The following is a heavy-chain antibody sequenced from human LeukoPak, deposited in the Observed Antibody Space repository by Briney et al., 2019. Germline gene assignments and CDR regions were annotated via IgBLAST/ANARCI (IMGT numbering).Heavy chain of an antibody. V-gene: IGHV3-66*02. CDR2: IYSGGST. J-gene: IGHJ4*02. CDR3: AATYYDFWSGYPYFDY. Sequence: PGGSLRLSCAASGFTVSSNYMSWVRQAPGKGLEWVSFIYSGGSTYYADSVKGRFTISRDNSKNTLYLQMNSLRAEDTVVYYCAATYYDFWSGYPYFDYWGQGTLVTVSS. CDR1: GFTVSSNY. D-gene: IGHD3-3*01.